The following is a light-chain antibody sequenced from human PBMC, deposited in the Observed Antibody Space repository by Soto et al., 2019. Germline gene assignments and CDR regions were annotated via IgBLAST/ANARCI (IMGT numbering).Light chain of an antibody. CDR2: EVS. CDR1: SSDVGGYNY. V-gene: IGLV2-8*01. Sequence: QSVLTQPPSASGSPGQSVTISFTGTSSDVGGYNYVSWYQQHPGKPPKLMMYEVSKRPSGVPDRFSGSKSGNTACLTVSGLQAEYEADYYCSSYAGSNNLVFGTGTKVTVL. CDR3: SSYAGSNNLV. J-gene: IGLJ1*01.